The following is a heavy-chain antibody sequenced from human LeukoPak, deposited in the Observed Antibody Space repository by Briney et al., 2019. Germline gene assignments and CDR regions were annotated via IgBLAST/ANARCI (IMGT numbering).Heavy chain of an antibody. V-gene: IGHV3-23*01. Sequence: GESLRLTCATSGFIFNYYAMSWVRQAPGKGLEWVSGISGSDGSTYYADSVKGRFSISRDNSKKTLFLQMNSLRAEDTAVYYCAKSAYSSGWFRAFDIWGQGTLVTVSS. CDR2: ISGSDGST. D-gene: IGHD6-19*01. CDR3: AKSAYSSGWFRAFDI. CDR1: GFIFNYYA. J-gene: IGHJ3*02.